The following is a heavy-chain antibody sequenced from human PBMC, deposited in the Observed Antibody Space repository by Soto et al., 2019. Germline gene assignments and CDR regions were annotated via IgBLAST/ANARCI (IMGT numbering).Heavy chain of an antibody. CDR3: AKDGLNVYGVQKPYYYYYYMDV. J-gene: IGHJ6*03. CDR2: ISGSGGST. Sequence: PGGSLRLSCAASGFTFSSYAMSWVRQAPGKGLEWVSAISGSGGSTYYADSVKGRFTISRDNSKNTLYLQMNSLRAEDTAVYYCAKDGLNVYGVQKPYYYYYYMDVWGKGTTVTVSS. V-gene: IGHV3-23*01. CDR1: GFTFSSYA. D-gene: IGHD4-17*01.